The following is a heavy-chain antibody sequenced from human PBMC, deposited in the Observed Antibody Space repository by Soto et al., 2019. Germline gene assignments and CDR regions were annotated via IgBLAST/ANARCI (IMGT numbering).Heavy chain of an antibody. V-gene: IGHV1-8*01. CDR1: GYTFTSYD. J-gene: IGHJ4*02. CDR2: MNPNSGYT. CDR3: ARTAGDLDY. Sequence: QVQLVQSGAEVKKPGASVRVSCKTSGYTFTSYDINWVRQVTGQGLEWMGWMNPNSGYTGHTQKFQGRVTMTRDTSTSTAYVELSSLRSEDTAVYYCARTAGDLDYWGQGTLVTVSS. D-gene: IGHD4-17*01.